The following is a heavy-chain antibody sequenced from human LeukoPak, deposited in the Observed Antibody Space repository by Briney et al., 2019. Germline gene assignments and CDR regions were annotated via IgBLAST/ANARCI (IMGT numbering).Heavy chain of an antibody. J-gene: IGHJ4*02. V-gene: IGHV3-48*01. CDR1: GFIFSDYG. CDR2: ISGSSSLI. CDR3: AKDGDVDTAMGYYFDY. Sequence: GGSLRLSCAASGFIFSDYGMNWVRQAPGKGLEWISYISGSSSLIHQADSVKGRFTISRDNAKNLVSLQMSSLRAEDTAVYYCAKDGDVDTAMGYYFDYWGQGTLVTVSS. D-gene: IGHD5-18*01.